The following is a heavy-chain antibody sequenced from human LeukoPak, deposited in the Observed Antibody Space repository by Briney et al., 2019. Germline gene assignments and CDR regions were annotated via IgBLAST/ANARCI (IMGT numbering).Heavy chain of an antibody. Sequence: SETLSLTCTVSGGSISPYFWSWIRQSPGKGLEWIGWIHYSGGTSYNPSLKSRVIISVDTSKNQFSLKLSSVTAADTAVYYCARGSIAVAGTNYYYYGMDVWGQGTTVTVSS. CDR2: IHYSGGT. V-gene: IGHV4-59*12. CDR1: GGSISPYF. D-gene: IGHD6-19*01. J-gene: IGHJ6*02. CDR3: ARGSIAVAGTNYYYYGMDV.